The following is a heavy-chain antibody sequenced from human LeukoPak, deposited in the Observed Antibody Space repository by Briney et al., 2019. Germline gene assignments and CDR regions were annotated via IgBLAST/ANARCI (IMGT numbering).Heavy chain of an antibody. V-gene: IGHV4-30-4*08. D-gene: IGHD3-10*01. CDR1: GGSISSGDYY. Sequence: PSETLSLTCTVSGGSISSGDYYWSWIRQPPGKGLEWIGYIYYSGSTYYNPSLKSRVTISVDTSKNQFSLKLSSVTAADTAVYYYARGSHYMGNAFDIWGQGTMVTVSS. CDR2: IYYSGST. J-gene: IGHJ3*02. CDR3: ARGSHYMGNAFDI.